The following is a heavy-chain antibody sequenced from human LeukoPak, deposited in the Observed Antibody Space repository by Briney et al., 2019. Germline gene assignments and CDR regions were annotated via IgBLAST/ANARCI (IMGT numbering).Heavy chain of an antibody. CDR1: GGSISGSSYY. V-gene: IGHV4-39*07. CDR2: INHTGST. J-gene: IGHJ5*02. D-gene: IGHD3-22*01. CDR3: ARSHYYDSSGSQNNWFDP. Sequence: SETLSLTCTVSGGSISGSSYYWGWIRQPPGKGLEWIGEINHTGSTNYNPSLKSRVSISVDTSKNQFSLKLSSVTAADTAVYYCARSHYYDSSGSQNNWFDPWGQGTLVTVSS.